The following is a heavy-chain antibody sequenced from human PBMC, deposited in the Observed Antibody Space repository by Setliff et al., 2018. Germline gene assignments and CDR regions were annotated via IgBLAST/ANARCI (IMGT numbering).Heavy chain of an antibody. J-gene: IGHJ4*02. CDR3: ARETDEGANDY. V-gene: IGHV3-7*01. Sequence: PGGSLRLSCAASGFTFSSYWMSWVRQAPGKGLEWVANIKQDGSEKYYVGSVKGRFTISRDNAKNSLYLQMNSLRAEDTAVYYCARETDEGANDYWGQGTLVTVSS. CDR1: GFTFSSYW. CDR2: IKQDGSEK.